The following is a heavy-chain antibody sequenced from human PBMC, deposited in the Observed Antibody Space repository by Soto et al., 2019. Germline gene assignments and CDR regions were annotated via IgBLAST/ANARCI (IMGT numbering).Heavy chain of an antibody. J-gene: IGHJ6*02. CDR2: ISAYNGNT. V-gene: IGHV1-18*01. CDR3: AREFSSGYLDYYYGMDV. D-gene: IGHD3-22*01. CDR1: GYTFTSYG. Sequence: ASVKVSCKASGYTFTSYGISWVRQASGQGLEWMGWISAYNGNTNYAQKLQGRVTMTTDTSTSTAYMELRSLRSDDTAVYYCAREFSSGYLDYYYGMDVWGQGTTVTVSS.